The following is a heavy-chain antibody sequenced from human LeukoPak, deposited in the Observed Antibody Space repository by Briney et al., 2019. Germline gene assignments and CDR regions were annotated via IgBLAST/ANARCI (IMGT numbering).Heavy chain of an antibody. Sequence: SESLSLTCTVSGDSIDSYYWSWIRQPPGKGLEWIGYIYYRGTTSYNPFLKSRVTISVDTSKNQFSLKLNSVAAADTAVYYCARLPRYGGYDHFDYWGQGILVIVSS. D-gene: IGHD5-12*01. CDR1: GDSIDSYY. V-gene: IGHV4-59*12. CDR3: ARLPRYGGYDHFDY. CDR2: IYYRGTT. J-gene: IGHJ4*02.